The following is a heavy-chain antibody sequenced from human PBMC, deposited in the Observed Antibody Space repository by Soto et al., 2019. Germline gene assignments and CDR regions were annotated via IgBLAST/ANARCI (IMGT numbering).Heavy chain of an antibody. CDR2: VRTELNDYAT. Sequence: QPGGSLRLSCAASGLTFSDSALHWVRQASGKGLEWVGRVRTELNDYATVYAASVEGRFTIYRDDSKNTACLQMDSLKTEDTAIYYCTRPNDSGNYNSYFDLWGRGTLVTVSS. D-gene: IGHD4-17*01. V-gene: IGHV3-73*01. CDR1: GLTFSDSA. J-gene: IGHJ2*01. CDR3: TRPNDSGNYNSYFDL.